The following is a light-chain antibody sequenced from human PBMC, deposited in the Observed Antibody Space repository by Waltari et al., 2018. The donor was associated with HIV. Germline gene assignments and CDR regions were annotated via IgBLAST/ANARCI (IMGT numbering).Light chain of an antibody. CDR3: NSRDSSGNPV. CDR1: SLRSYY. Sequence: SSELTQDPAVSVALGQTVRITCQGDSLRSYYASWYQQKPGQAPVLVIYGKNNRPSVIQDRFSGSSSGNTASLTITGAQAEDEADYYCNSRDSSGNPVFSGGTKLTVL. CDR2: GKN. V-gene: IGLV3-19*01. J-gene: IGLJ3*02.